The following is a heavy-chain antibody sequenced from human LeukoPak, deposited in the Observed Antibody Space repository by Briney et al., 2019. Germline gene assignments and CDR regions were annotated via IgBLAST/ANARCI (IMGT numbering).Heavy chain of an antibody. CDR2: INHSGST. V-gene: IGHV4-34*01. J-gene: IGHJ4*02. D-gene: IGHD2-15*01. CDR3: ARGIPRIVVVVAATLDYFDY. CDR1: GGSISSYY. Sequence: SETLSLTCTVSGGSISSYYWSWIRQPPGKGLEWIGEINHSGSTNYNPSLKSRVTISVDTSKNQFSLKLSSVTAADTAVYYCARGIPRIVVVVAATLDYFDYWGQGTLVTVSS.